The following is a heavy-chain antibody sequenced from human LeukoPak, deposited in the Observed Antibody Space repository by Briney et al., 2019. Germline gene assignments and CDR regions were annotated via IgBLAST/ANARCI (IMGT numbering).Heavy chain of an antibody. V-gene: IGHV4-59*01. CDR3: ASVDRGNSSSWYVFDY. J-gene: IGHJ4*02. CDR1: GGSISRYY. CDR2: IYYSGRT. D-gene: IGHD6-13*01. Sequence: PSETLSLTCTVSGGSISRYYWLWLRQPPGKALEWIGYIYYSGRTNYNPSLKSRVTIAGDTSKNQFSLKLSSVTAADTAVYYCASVDRGNSSSWYVFDYCGQGTMVTVSS.